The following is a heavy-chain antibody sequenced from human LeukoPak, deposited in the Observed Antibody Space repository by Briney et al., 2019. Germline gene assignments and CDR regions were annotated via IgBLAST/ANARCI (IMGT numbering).Heavy chain of an antibody. J-gene: IGHJ6*03. V-gene: IGHV4-59*01. Sequence: SETLSLTCTVSGGSISSYYWSWIRQPPGKGLVWIGYIHYSGSTHYNPSLKSRVSISVDTSKNQFSLKLSSVAAEDTAVYYCARGLTGYYKIPFYYYYYYMDVWGKGTTVTISS. CDR3: ARGLTGYYKIPFYYYYYYMDV. CDR1: GGSISSYY. D-gene: IGHD3-9*01. CDR2: IHYSGST.